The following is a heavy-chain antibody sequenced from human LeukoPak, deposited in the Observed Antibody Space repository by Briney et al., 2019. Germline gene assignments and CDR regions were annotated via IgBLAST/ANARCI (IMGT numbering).Heavy chain of an antibody. D-gene: IGHD1-14*01. CDR2: IYHTGGA. Sequence: PSETLSLTCAISGVPIASHSWWSWVRQPPGKGLEWIGEIYHTGGANYKPSLKSRVTMSVDTSNNHFSLKLTSVTATDTAVYFCAYNRDFALDNWGQGTLVTVSS. V-gene: IGHV4/OR15-8*01. CDR1: GVPIASHSW. CDR3: AYNRDFALDN. J-gene: IGHJ4*02.